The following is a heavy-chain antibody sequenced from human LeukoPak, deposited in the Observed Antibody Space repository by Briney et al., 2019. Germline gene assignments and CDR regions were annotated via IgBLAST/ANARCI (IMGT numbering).Heavy chain of an antibody. V-gene: IGHV3-33*01. CDR2: IWYDGSNK. CDR3: ARGKYCSSTSCWDDAFDI. CDR1: GFIFSSDG. D-gene: IGHD2-2*01. J-gene: IGHJ3*02. Sequence: GGSLRLSWAPAGFIFSSDGMHWVSQAAGKWMEWAAVIWYDGSNKYYADSVKGRFTISRDNSKNTLYLQMNSLRAEDTAVYYCARGKYCSSTSCWDDAFDIWGQGTMVTVSS.